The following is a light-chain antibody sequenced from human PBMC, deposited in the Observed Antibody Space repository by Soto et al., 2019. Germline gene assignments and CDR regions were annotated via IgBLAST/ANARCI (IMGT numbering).Light chain of an antibody. CDR2: AAA. CDR3: SQYKNWPPGYT. V-gene: IGKV3-15*01. J-gene: IGKJ2*01. CDR1: QNIESY. Sequence: EIVMTQSPASVSVFPGETATFSCRASQNIESYLAWYQHKRGRAPRLLIYAAATRAADVPARFSGSGSGTDFTLTITSLQSEDCAVYFGSQYKNWPPGYTFGQGTQVEIK.